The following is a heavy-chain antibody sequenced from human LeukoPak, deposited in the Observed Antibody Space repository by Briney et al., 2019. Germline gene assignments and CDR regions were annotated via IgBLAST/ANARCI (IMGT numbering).Heavy chain of an antibody. D-gene: IGHD3-22*01. Sequence: SETLSLTCAVYGGSFSGYYWSWIRQPPGKGLEWIGEINHSGSTNYNPSLKSRVTISVDTSKNQFSLKLSSVTAADTAVYYCARVGYYDSCGYTDYWGQGTLVTVSS. V-gene: IGHV4-34*01. CDR2: INHSGST. CDR1: GGSFSGYY. J-gene: IGHJ4*02. CDR3: ARVGYYDSCGYTDY.